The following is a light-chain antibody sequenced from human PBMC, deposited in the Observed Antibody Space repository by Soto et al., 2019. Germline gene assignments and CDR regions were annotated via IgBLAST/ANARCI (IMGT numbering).Light chain of an antibody. CDR3: HQYHSYAWT. J-gene: IGKJ1*01. V-gene: IGKV1-5*01. CDR2: DAS. CDR1: QSITTW. Sequence: DIQMTQSPSTLSASVGDRVNITCRASQSITTWLAWYQQKPGKAPKVLIYDASSFVSGVSSRFSGSGSGTAFTHSFSSLQPDDCATYYCHQYHSYAWTFGQGTKVEI.